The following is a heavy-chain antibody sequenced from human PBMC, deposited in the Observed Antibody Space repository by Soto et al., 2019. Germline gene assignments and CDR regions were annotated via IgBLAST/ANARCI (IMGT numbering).Heavy chain of an antibody. CDR2: IKQDGSEK. CDR1: GFTFSSYW. J-gene: IGHJ6*02. Sequence: GGSLRLSCAASGFTFSSYWMSWVRQAPGKGLEWVANIKQDGSEKYYVDSVKGRFTISRDNAKNSLYLQMNSLRAEDTAVYYCARYGSGSYYNFPSLYYYYGMDVWGQGTTVTVSS. D-gene: IGHD3-10*01. V-gene: IGHV3-7*01. CDR3: ARYGSGSYYNFPSLYYYYGMDV.